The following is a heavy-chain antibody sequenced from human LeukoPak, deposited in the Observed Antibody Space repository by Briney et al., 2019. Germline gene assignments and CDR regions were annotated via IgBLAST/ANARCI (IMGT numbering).Heavy chain of an antibody. V-gene: IGHV3-9*01. CDR3: AKDGIAAASASFDY. Sequence: GGSLRLSCAASGFKFDDYAMHWVRQSPGKGLEWVAGISWNSGRIVYADSVKGRFTISRDNAKNALYLQMNSLRAEDTAVYYCAKDGIAAASASFDYWGQGTLVTVSS. CDR2: ISWNSGRI. CDR1: GFKFDDYA. D-gene: IGHD6-13*01. J-gene: IGHJ4*02.